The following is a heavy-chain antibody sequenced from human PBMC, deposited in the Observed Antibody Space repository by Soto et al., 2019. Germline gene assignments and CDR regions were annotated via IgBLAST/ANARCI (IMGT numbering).Heavy chain of an antibody. CDR2: ISAYNGNT. CDR1: GYTFTSYG. D-gene: IGHD2-2*01. V-gene: IGHV1-18*01. CDR3: ARVRPAAMVNYHYYGMDV. Sequence: ASVKVSCKASGYTFTSYGISWVRQAPGQGHEWMGWISAYNGNTSYAQKLQGRVTMTTDTSTSTAYMELRSLRSDDTAVYYCARVRPAAMVNYHYYGMDVWGQGTTVTVSS. J-gene: IGHJ6*02.